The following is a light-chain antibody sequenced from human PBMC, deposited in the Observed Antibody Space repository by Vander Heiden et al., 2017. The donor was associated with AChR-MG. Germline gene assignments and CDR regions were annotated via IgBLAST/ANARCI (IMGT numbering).Light chain of an antibody. CDR1: QTVGSSY. V-gene: IGKV3-20*01. J-gene: IGKJ3*01. CDR3: QQYGRSPPYT. Sequence: EIVLTQPPGTLSLSPGERATLSCRASQTVGSSYLAWYQQKPGQAPRLLIYGASSRATGIPDRFSGSGSGTDFTLTISRLEPEDFALYYCQQYGRSPPYTFGPGTKVDIK. CDR2: GAS.